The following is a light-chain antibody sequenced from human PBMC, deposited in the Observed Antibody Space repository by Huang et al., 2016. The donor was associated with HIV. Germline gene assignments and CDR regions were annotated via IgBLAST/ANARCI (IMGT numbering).Light chain of an antibody. Sequence: IVLTQSPLSLPVTPGEPASISCRSSQSLLHINGYTFLDWYLQKPGQSPQLLIHLGFVRASGVPDRFSGSGSATGFTLKISRVEAEDVGVYYCMQALQTPPTFGGGTKVEIK. CDR2: LGF. CDR3: MQALQTPPT. CDR1: QSLLHINGYTF. J-gene: IGKJ4*01. V-gene: IGKV2-28*01.